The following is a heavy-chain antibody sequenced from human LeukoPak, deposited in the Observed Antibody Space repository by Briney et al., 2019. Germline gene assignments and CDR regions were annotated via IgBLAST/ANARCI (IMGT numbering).Heavy chain of an antibody. V-gene: IGHV4-34*01. CDR1: GLSFSSFA. D-gene: IGHD2-21*02. Sequence: GSLRLSCVASGLSFSSFAMTWVRQPPGKGLEWIGEINHSGSTNYNPSLKSRVTISVDTSKNQFSLKLSSVTAADTAVYYCARGASYCGGDCYLDAFDIWGQGTMVTVSS. CDR3: ARGASYCGGDCYLDAFDI. J-gene: IGHJ3*02. CDR2: INHSGST.